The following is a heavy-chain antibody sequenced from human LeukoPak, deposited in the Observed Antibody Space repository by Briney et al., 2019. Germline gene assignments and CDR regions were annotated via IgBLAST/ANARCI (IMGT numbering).Heavy chain of an antibody. Sequence: SVKVSCKASGGTFSSYAISWVRQAPGQGLEWMGGIIPIFGTANYAQKFQGRVTITADESTSTAYMGLSSLRSEDTAVYYCARDPIRGEMATTYGDGVDYWGQGTLVTVSS. J-gene: IGHJ4*02. V-gene: IGHV1-69*01. CDR3: ARDPIRGEMATTYGDGVDY. CDR2: IIPIFGTA. D-gene: IGHD5-24*01. CDR1: GGTFSSYA.